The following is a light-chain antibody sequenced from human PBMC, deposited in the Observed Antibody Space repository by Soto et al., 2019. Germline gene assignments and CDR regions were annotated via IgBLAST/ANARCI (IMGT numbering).Light chain of an antibody. Sequence: QSVLSQPPSASGTPGQRVTISCSGSSSNIGDNTVNWYKQLPGAAPKLLIYTNNQRPAGAPDRISGSKSGTSASLAISGLQSEDEADYYCATWDDSLNGWVFGGGTKVTVL. CDR1: SSNIGDNT. V-gene: IGLV1-44*01. CDR2: TNN. J-gene: IGLJ3*02. CDR3: ATWDDSLNGWV.